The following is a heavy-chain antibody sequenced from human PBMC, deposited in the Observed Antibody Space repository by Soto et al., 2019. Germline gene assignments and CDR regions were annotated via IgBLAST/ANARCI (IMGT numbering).Heavy chain of an antibody. CDR1: RFSFISFG. CDR3: VKDRYRYCSGGSCYYFDD. V-gene: IGHV3-30*18. J-gene: IGHJ4*02. D-gene: IGHD2-15*01. Sequence: PGGSLRLSCASSRFSFISFGMHWVRQAPGKGLEWVALISYDGHNKNYTDSVKGRFTVSRDNSKNTLYLQMNSLRPEDTAVYYCVKDRYRYCSGGSCYYFDDWGQGTLVTVSS. CDR2: ISYDGHNK.